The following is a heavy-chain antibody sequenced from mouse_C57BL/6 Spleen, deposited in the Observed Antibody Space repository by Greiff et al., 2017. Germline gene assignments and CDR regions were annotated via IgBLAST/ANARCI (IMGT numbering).Heavy chain of an antibody. Sequence: EVKLMESGGGLVKPGGSLKLSCAASGFTFSDYGMHWVRQAPEKGLEWVAYISSGSSTIYYADTVKGRFTISRDNAKNTLFLQMTSLRSEDTAMYYCARSTTVVEGSFDYWGQGTTLTVSS. CDR3: ARSTTVVEGSFDY. D-gene: IGHD1-1*01. V-gene: IGHV5-17*01. CDR1: GFTFSDYG. J-gene: IGHJ2*01. CDR2: ISSGSSTI.